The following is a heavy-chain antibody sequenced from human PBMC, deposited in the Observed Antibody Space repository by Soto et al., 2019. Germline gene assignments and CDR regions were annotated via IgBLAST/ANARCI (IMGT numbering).Heavy chain of an antibody. CDR3: AKHEGYCSSTTCSNFDY. D-gene: IGHD2-2*01. Sequence: GESLKISCKASGFTFTSYWIAWVRQMPGKGLEWMGIIYPGDSDTSYSPSFQGQVTISADKSINTAYLQWSSLKASDTAMYYCAKHEGYCSSTTCSNFDYWGQGTLVTVSS. CDR2: IYPGDSDT. V-gene: IGHV5-51*01. J-gene: IGHJ4*02. CDR1: GFTFTSYW.